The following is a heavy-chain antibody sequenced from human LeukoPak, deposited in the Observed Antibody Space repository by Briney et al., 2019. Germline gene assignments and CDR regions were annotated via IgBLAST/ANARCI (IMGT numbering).Heavy chain of an antibody. Sequence: PGGSLRLSRAASGFTFSVYGMNWVRQAPGKGLEWVSYISNSGTTVTYADSVKGRFTISRDNAKNSLYLQMSSLRAEDTAVYYCARVKWSSAWSGYWGQGVLVTVSS. CDR3: ARVKWSSAWSGY. D-gene: IGHD6-19*01. CDR2: ISNSGTTV. CDR1: GFTFSVYG. V-gene: IGHV3-48*01. J-gene: IGHJ4*02.